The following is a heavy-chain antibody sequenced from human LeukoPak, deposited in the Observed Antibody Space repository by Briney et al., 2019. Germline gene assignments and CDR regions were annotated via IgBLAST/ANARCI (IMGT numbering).Heavy chain of an antibody. Sequence: SVKVSCKASGGTFSSYTISWVRQAPGQGLEWMGRIIPILGIANYAQKFQGRVTITADKSTSTAYMELSSLRSEDTAVYYCARGDDSSGYYWAYWGQGTLVTVSS. CDR1: GGTFSSYT. V-gene: IGHV1-69*02. D-gene: IGHD3-22*01. CDR3: ARGDDSSGYYWAY. CDR2: IIPILGIA. J-gene: IGHJ4*02.